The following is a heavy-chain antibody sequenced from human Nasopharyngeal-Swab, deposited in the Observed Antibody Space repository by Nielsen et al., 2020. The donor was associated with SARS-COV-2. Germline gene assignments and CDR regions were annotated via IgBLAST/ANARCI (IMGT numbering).Heavy chain of an antibody. V-gene: IGHV3-53*04. CDR1: GFTVRSNY. CDR3: ARLARLERRFTSYYMDV. CDR2: IYNGGRT. D-gene: IGHD1-1*01. J-gene: IGHJ6*03. Sequence: GGSLRLSCAVSGFTVRSNYMSWVRQTPGKGLEWVSIIYNGGRTFYADSVKGRFTISRHNSKNMLYLQMDILRPEDAAVYYCARLARLERRFTSYYMDVWGKGTTVTVSS.